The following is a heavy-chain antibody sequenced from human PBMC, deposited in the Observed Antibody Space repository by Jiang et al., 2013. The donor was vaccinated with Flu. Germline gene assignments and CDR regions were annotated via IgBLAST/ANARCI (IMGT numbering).Heavy chain of an antibody. Sequence: TCTVSGGSISSYYWSWIRAAPREGTRSGLGISITVGSTNYNPSLKSRVTISVDTSKNQFSLKLSSVTAADTAVYYCARERVVVAATVPNWYFDLWGRGTLVTVSS. V-gene: IGHV4-59*01. CDR2: SITVGST. J-gene: IGHJ2*01. D-gene: IGHD2-15*01. CDR3: ARERVVVAATVPNWYFDL. CDR1: GGSISSYY.